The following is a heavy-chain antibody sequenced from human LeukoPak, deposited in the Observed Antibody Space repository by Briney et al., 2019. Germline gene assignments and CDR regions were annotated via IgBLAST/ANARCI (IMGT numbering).Heavy chain of an antibody. D-gene: IGHD3-22*01. V-gene: IGHV4-61*02. CDR1: GGSISSGSYY. CDR2: IYTSGST. J-gene: IGHJ3*02. Sequence: PSQTLSLTCTVSGGSISSGSYYWSWIRQPAGKGLEWIGRIYTSGSTDYSPSLKSRVTISVDTSKNQFSLKLSSVTAADTAVYYCARDPIYYDSSGYYQGDAFDIWGQGTMVTVSS. CDR3: ARDPIYYDSSGYYQGDAFDI.